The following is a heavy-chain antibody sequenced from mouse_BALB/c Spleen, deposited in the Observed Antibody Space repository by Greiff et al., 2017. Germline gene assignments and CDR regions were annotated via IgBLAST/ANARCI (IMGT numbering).Heavy chain of an antibody. V-gene: IGHV3-8*02. CDR3: ARGLGDIDY. D-gene: IGHD2-2*01. J-gene: IGHJ4*01. Sequence: EVQLLESGPSLVKPSQTLSLTCSVTGDSITSGYWNWIRKFPGNKLEYMGYISYSGSTYYNPSLKSRISIIRDTTKNQYYLQLNTVNTEDTATYYCARGLGDIDYWGQGTSVTVSS. CDR1: GDSITSGY. CDR2: ISYSGST.